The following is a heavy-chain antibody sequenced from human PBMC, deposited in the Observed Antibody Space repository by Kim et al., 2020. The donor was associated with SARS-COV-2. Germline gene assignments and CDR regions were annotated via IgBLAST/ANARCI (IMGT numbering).Heavy chain of an antibody. V-gene: IGHV4-59*01. CDR3: ARMVPRGLGDYAPCYFDL. Sequence: SETLSLTCSVSTDSISRYYWGWLRQPPGKGLEWIGFLFYGRTPNSNPSLRSRVTISADTSKDQFSLSLDSVTAADTAVYYCARMVPRGLGDYAPCYFDLWGQGTLVTVSS. J-gene: IGHJ4*02. CDR1: TDSISRYY. D-gene: IGHD4-17*01. CDR2: LFYGRTP.